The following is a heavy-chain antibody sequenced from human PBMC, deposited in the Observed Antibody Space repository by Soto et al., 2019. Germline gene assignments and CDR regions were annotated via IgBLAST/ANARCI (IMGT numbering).Heavy chain of an antibody. CDR3: ARDPYKGSGSYYKGYYYYYYGMDV. V-gene: IGHV1-18*01. D-gene: IGHD3-10*01. CDR1: GYTFTRYG. J-gene: IGHJ6*02. CDR2: ISAYNGNT. Sequence: ASVKVSCKASGYTFTRYGISWVRQAPGQGLEWMGWISAYNGNTNYAQKLQGRVTMTTDTSTSTAYMELRSLRSDDTAVYYCARDPYKGSGSYYKGYYYYYYGMDVWGQGTTVTVSS.